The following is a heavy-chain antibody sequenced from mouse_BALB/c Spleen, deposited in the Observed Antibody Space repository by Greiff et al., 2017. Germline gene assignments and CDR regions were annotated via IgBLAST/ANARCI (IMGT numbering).Heavy chain of an antibody. V-gene: IGHV5-17*02. D-gene: IGHD1-1*01. CDR2: ISSGSSTI. CDR1: GFTFSSFG. J-gene: IGHJ2*01. Sequence: EVQVVESGGGLVQPGGSRKLSCAASGFTFSSFGMHWVRQAPEKGLEWVAYISSGSSTIYYADTVKGRFTISRDNPKNTLFLQMTSLRSEDTAMYYCARSPPHYYGSSYFDYWGQGTTLTVSS. CDR3: ARSPPHYYGSSYFDY.